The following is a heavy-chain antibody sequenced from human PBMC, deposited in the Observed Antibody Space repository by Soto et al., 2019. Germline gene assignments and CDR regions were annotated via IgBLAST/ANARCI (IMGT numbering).Heavy chain of an antibody. CDR2: ISAYNGNT. V-gene: IGHV1-18*01. Sequence: ASVKVSCKASGYTFTSYGISWVRQAPGQGLEWMGWISAYNGNTNYAQKLQGRVTMTTDTPTSTAYMELRSLRSDDTAVYYCARDRPPGCGGDCAADYWGQGTLVTVSS. J-gene: IGHJ4*02. CDR3: ARDRPPGCGGDCAADY. D-gene: IGHD2-21*02. CDR1: GYTFTSYG.